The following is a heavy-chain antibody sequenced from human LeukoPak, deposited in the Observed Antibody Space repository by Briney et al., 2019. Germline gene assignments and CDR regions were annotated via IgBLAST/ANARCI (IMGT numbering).Heavy chain of an antibody. Sequence: GGSLRLSCAASGFTFSSYAMSWVRQAPGKGLEWVSAISGSGGSTYYADSVKGRFTISRDNSKNTLYLQMNSLRAEDTAVYYCARVGLNYGSVTYYFDYWGQGTLVTVSS. CDR2: ISGSGGST. V-gene: IGHV3-23*01. CDR3: ARVGLNYGSVTYYFDY. D-gene: IGHD3-10*01. J-gene: IGHJ4*02. CDR1: GFTFSSYA.